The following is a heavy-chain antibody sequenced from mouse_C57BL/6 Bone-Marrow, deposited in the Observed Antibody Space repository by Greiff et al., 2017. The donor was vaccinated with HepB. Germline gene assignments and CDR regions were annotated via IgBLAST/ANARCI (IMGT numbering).Heavy chain of an antibody. CDR1: GYNFTSYT. Sequence: VQLVESGAELARPGASVKMSCKASGYNFTSYTMHWVKHRPGQGLEWIGYINPSSGSTNYNQRFKDKATLTADKSSSTAYMQLTSLTSEDSAVYYCARTSLYYDYDGGFAYRGRGTLVTVSA. CDR3: ARTSLYYDYDGGFAY. J-gene: IGHJ3*01. V-gene: IGHV1-4*01. CDR2: INPSSGST. D-gene: IGHD2-4*01.